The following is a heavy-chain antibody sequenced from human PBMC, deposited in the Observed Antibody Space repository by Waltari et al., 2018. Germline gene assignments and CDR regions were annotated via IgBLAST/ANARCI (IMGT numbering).Heavy chain of an antibody. CDR2: IYHSGST. Sequence: QLQLQESGSGLVKPSQTLSLTCAVSGGSISSGGYSWSWIRQPTGKGLEWIGYIYHSGSTYYNPSLKSRVTISVDRSKNQFSLKLSSVTAADTAVYYCARGVRRVIFGVVAEIDAFDIWGQGTMVTVSS. CDR3: ARGVRRVIFGVVAEIDAFDI. J-gene: IGHJ3*02. D-gene: IGHD3-3*01. V-gene: IGHV4-30-2*01. CDR1: GGSISSGGYS.